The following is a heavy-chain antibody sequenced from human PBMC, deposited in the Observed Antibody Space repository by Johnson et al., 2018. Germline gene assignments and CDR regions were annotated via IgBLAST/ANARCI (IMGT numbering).Heavy chain of an antibody. V-gene: IGHV3-30*18. D-gene: IGHD3-10*01. J-gene: IGHJ3*02. CDR1: GFTFSNFG. CDR2: ISYDGRNK. CDR3: AKDRSGRYSSRWSDAFDI. Sequence: VQLVQSGGGVVQPGRSLRLSCGASGFTFSNFGMHWVRQAPGKGLEWVADISYDGRNKNYADSVKGRFAISRDNSKNTLYVQMDSLRAEDTAVYYCAKDRSGRYSSRWSDAFDIWGPGTMVTVSS.